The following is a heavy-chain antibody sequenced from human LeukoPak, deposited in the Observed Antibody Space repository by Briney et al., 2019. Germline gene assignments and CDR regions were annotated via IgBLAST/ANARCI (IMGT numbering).Heavy chain of an antibody. CDR1: GFTFSSYG. V-gene: IGHV3-30*03. D-gene: IGHD3-10*01. CDR2: ISYDGSNK. CDR3: TTAMVDDY. Sequence: PGRSLRLSCAASGFTFSSYGMHWVRQAPGKGLEWVAVISYDGSNKYYADSVKGRFTISRDDSKNTLYLQMNSLKTEDTAVYYCTTAMVDDYWGQGTLVTVSS. J-gene: IGHJ4*02.